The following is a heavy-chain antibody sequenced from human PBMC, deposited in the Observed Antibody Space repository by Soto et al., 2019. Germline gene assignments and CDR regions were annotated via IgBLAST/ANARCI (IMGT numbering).Heavy chain of an antibody. Sequence: PGASMRLSCEASGFPFNTYDMAWFRQLHGMGLEWVSTTSIGGNTDFAESVRGRFSVSRDNSKNTLYLQMTNLRAEDAAIYFCAKDLRPGLVVPTKSGFDPWGQGTRVTVSS. CDR1: GFPFNTYD. CDR2: TSIGGNT. CDR3: AKDLRPGLVVPTKSGFDP. V-gene: IGHV3-23*01. D-gene: IGHD3-10*01. J-gene: IGHJ5*02.